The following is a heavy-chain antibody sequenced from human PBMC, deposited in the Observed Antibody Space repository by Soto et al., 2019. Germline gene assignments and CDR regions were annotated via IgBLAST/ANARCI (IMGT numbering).Heavy chain of an antibody. CDR2: LYWDDEQ. CDR1: GFSLSTTGVG. Sequence: QITLKESGPTLVKPTQTLTLTCTFSGFSLSTTGVGVGWIRQPPGKALEWFALLYWDDEQRYSPSLQSRLPITKDTSKNQVVLTMTNMDPVDTATYFCVYRRLEGGDWPYWGPGTLVTVSS. D-gene: IGHD2-21*02. V-gene: IGHV2-5*02. J-gene: IGHJ4*02. CDR3: VYRRLEGGDWPY.